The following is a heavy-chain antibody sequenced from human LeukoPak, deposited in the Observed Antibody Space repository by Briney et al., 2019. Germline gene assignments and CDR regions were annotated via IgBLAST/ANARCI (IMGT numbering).Heavy chain of an antibody. D-gene: IGHD2-21*02. CDR3: ARNDAKMVTVDY. Sequence: SETLSLTCTVSGVSITSSSYYWGWIRQPPGKGPEWIGSIHYGANTYRNPSLKSRVTISMDTSKNHFSLSLSSVAAADTAVYYCARNDAKMVTVDYWGQGTLVTVSS. V-gene: IGHV4-39*02. J-gene: IGHJ4*02. CDR2: IHYGANT. CDR1: GVSITSSSYY.